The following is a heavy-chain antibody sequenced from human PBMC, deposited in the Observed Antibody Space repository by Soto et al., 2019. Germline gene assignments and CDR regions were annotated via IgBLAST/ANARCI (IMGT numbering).Heavy chain of an antibody. CDR1: GDTFSNYP. CDR2: IIPFYDKP. V-gene: IGHV1-69*06. D-gene: IGHD3-10*01. Sequence: QVELVQSGIEVKNPGYSVKVSCKASGDTFSNYPINWVRQAPGQGLEWMGGIIPFYDKPNYAENFLGRVTISADKFTATAYLEVSSLRSEDTAVFFCARGYRELFFYAMDVWGRGTPVIVPS. J-gene: IGHJ6*02. CDR3: ARGYRELFFYAMDV.